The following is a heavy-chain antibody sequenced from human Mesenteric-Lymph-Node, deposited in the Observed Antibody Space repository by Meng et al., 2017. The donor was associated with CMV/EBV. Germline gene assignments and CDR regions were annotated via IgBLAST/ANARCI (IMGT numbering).Heavy chain of an antibody. CDR1: GFTFSSYA. CDR3: AREAPDYCSSTSCYTGNWYFDL. D-gene: IGHD2-2*02. J-gene: IGHJ2*01. Sequence: GGSLRLSCAASGFTFSSYAMHWVRQAPGKGLEWVAVISYDGSNKYYADSVKGRFTISRDNSKNTLYLQMNSLRAEDTAVYYCAREAPDYCSSTSCYTGNWYFDLWGRGTLVTVSS. CDR2: ISYDGSNK. V-gene: IGHV3-30*04.